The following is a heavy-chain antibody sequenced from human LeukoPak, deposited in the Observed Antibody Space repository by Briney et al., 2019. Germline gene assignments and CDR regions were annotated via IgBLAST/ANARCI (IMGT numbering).Heavy chain of an antibody. J-gene: IGHJ5*02. D-gene: IGHD4-17*01. Sequence: PSETLSLTCTVSGGPISTYQWSWIRQPPGKGLEWIGYIYYTGSTNYNPSLRSRVTISLDTSKNQFSLRVNSVTAADTAVYYRARRTTVTPNWFDPRGQGTLVTVSS. CDR3: ARRTTVTPNWFDP. CDR1: GGPISTYQ. V-gene: IGHV4-59*08. CDR2: IYYTGST.